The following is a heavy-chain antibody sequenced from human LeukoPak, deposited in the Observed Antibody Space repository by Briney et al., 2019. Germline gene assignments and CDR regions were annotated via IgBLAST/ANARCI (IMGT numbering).Heavy chain of an antibody. CDR1: GGSISSYY. Sequence: SETLSLTCTVSGGSISSYYWSWIRQPPRKRLEWIGYIYTSGSTNYNPSLKSRVTISVDTSKNQFSLKLSSVTAADTAVYYCARQGSDAFDIWGQGTMVTVSS. V-gene: IGHV4-4*09. CDR2: IYTSGST. CDR3: ARQGSDAFDI. J-gene: IGHJ3*02.